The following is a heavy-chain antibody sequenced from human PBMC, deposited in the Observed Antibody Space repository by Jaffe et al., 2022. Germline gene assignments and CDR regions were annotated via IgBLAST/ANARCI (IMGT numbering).Heavy chain of an antibody. Sequence: QVQLQESGPGLVKPSETLSLTCAVSGYSISSGYYWGWIRQPPGKGLEWIGSIYHSGSTYYNPSLKSRVTISVDTSKNQFSLKLSSVTAADTAVYYCARRKGYYYGSGSYFDYWGQGTLVTVSS. J-gene: IGHJ4*02. CDR1: GYSISSGYY. V-gene: IGHV4-38-2*01. CDR2: IYHSGST. D-gene: IGHD3-10*01. CDR3: ARRKGYYYGSGSYFDY.